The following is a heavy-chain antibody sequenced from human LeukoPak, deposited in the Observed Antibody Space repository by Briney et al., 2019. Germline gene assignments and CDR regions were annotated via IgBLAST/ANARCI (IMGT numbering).Heavy chain of an antibody. Sequence: SETLSLTCTVSGGSISSYYWSWIRQPPGKGLEWIGYIYYSGSTNYNPSLKSRVTISVDTSKNQFSLKLGSVTAADTAVYYCARDRRLYYYDSSGYYAFDIWGQGTMVTVSS. J-gene: IGHJ3*02. CDR1: GGSISSYY. CDR2: IYYSGST. CDR3: ARDRRLYYYDSSGYYAFDI. V-gene: IGHV4-59*01. D-gene: IGHD3-22*01.